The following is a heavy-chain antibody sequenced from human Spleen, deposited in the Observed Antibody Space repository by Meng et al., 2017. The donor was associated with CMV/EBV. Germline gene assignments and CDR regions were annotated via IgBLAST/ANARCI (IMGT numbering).Heavy chain of an antibody. CDR3: ARDQFVTGTTDY. V-gene: IGHV1-18*01. D-gene: IGHD1/OR15-1a*01. Sequence: ASMKVSCKASGYTFSSYAISWVRQAPGQGLEWVGWISGNNGNTNYAQSLEGRVTMTTDTSTSTAYMELRSLTSDDTAVYYCARDQFVTGTTDYWGQGTLVTVSS. CDR2: ISGNNGNT. J-gene: IGHJ4*02. CDR1: GYTFSSYA.